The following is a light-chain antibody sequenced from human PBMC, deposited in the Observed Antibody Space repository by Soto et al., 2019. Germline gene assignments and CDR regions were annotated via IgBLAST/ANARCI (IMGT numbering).Light chain of an antibody. J-gene: IGKJ3*01. CDR2: GVS. CDR3: QQFGTSSLVT. V-gene: IGKV3-20*01. Sequence: EIVLTQSPGTLSLSPGERATLSCRASQSVNTKYLAWYQQKPGQAPMLLISGVSSRATGIPDRFSGSGSGTDFTLTISRVEPEDFAVYYCQQFGTSSLVTFGPGTKVDIK. CDR1: QSVNTKY.